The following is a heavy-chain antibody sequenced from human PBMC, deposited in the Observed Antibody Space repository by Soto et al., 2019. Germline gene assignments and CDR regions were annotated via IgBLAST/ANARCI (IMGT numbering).Heavy chain of an antibody. V-gene: IGHV1-18*04. J-gene: IGHJ4*02. CDR3: ARAEKWVTGNMGGY. CDR1: GYTFSTYG. D-gene: IGHD1-20*01. Sequence: QVQLVQSGAEVKIPGASVKVSCKASGYTFSTYGVSWVRQAPGQGLEWMGWIKPYNANTNYAHILQGRVTMTTDTSTSTAYMELRSLRSDDTAVYYCARAEKWVTGNMGGYWGQGTLVTVYS. CDR2: IKPYNANT.